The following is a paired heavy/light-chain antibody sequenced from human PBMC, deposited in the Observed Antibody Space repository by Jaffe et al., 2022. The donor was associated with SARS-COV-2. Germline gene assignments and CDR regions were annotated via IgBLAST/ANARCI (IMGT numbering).Heavy chain of an antibody. V-gene: IGHV3-30*03. CDR1: GFIFSSHN. CDR2: ISYDGSTK. Sequence: QVQLVESGGGVVQPGRSLRLSCTASGFIFSSHNMHWVRQAPGKGLEWVAVISYDGSTKYNEDSVRGRFTISRDTSKDTLHLQMNGLKTEDTGVYYCASTYGSGSFEVYWGQGTLVTVSS. CDR3: ASTYGSGSFEVY. J-gene: IGHJ4*02. D-gene: IGHD3-10*01.
Light chain of an antibody. CDR3: QSLDFSGNWV. V-gene: IGLV3-25*03. J-gene: IGLJ3*02. CDR2: KDS. Sequence: SYELTQPPSVSVSPGQTATIPCSGDALPNKYAYWHQQKPGQAPVSVIYKDSERSSGIPKRFSSSSSGTTVTLTISGVQAEDEADYYCQSLDFSGNWVFGGGTKLTVL. CDR1: ALPNKY.